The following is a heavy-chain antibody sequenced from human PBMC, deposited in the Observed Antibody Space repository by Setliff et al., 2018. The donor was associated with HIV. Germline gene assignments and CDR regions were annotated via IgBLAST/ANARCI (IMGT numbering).Heavy chain of an antibody. CDR2: ISTSSTYT. D-gene: IGHD5-12*01. Sequence: PGGSLRLSCAVSGFNFRGYNMNWVRQAPGKGLEWVSSISTSSTYTYYADSVKGRFTISRDNAKNALYLQMNSLRAEDTAVYYCATHRVGQRPWLSDFWGQGTLVTVSS. J-gene: IGHJ4*02. CDR3: ATHRVGQRPWLSDF. V-gene: IGHV3-21*01. CDR1: GFNFRGYN.